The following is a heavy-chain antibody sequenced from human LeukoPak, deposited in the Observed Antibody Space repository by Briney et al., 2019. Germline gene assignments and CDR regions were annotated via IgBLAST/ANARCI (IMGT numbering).Heavy chain of an antibody. J-gene: IGHJ6*02. CDR2: IYAGGST. CDR1: GLTVSSNY. CDR3: ARGFGKAAADVFGGYTMDV. D-gene: IGHD6-13*01. Sequence: GVSLRLSCAASGLTVSSNYMSWVRQAPGKGLEWVSLIYAGGSTYYADSVRGRFTISRDNSKNTLCLQMNSLTPEDTAVYYCARGFGKAAADVFGGYTMDVWGQGTTVIVSS. V-gene: IGHV3-66*02.